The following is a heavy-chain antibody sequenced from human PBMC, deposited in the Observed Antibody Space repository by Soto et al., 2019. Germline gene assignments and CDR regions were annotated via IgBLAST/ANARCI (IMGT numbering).Heavy chain of an antibody. V-gene: IGHV3-48*02. CDR1: GFTFGIHS. J-gene: IGHJ6*03. Sequence: PGGSLRLSCAASGFTFGIHSMNWVRQAPGKGLEWVSSIDSSGTTIYYADSMKGRFDISRDNAKNSLYLQMNNLRDEDTAVYYCARAAYYYYMDVWGKGTTVTVSS. CDR3: ARAAYYYYMDV. CDR2: IDSSGTTI.